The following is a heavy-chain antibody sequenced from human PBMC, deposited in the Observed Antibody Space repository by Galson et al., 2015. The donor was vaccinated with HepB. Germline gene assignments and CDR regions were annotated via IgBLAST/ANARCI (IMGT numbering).Heavy chain of an antibody. CDR2: ITGSGGGT. CDR1: GFTFSFSSYA. CDR3: ARDSKRYSSSWYGEYYFDY. Sequence: SLRLSCAASGFTFSFSSYAMSWVRQAPGKGLEWVSTITGSGGGTHYADSVKGRFTISRDNSKNTLYLQMNSLRAEDTAVYYCARDSKRYSSSWYGEYYFDYWGQGTLVTVSS. D-gene: IGHD6-13*01. V-gene: IGHV3-23*01. J-gene: IGHJ4*02.